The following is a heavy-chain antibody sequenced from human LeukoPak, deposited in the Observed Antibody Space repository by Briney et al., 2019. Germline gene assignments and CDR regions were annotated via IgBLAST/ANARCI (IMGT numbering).Heavy chain of an antibody. J-gene: IGHJ5*02. CDR3: AREKRKGKWFDP. Sequence: AETLSLTCAVYGGPFSGYYGSWIRQPPGKGLEWIGEINHSGSTNYNPSLKSRVTISVDTSKNQFSLKLSSVTAADTAVYYCAREKRKGKWFDPWGQGTLVTVSS. CDR2: INHSGST. CDR1: GGPFSGYY. V-gene: IGHV4-34*01. D-gene: IGHD1-14*01.